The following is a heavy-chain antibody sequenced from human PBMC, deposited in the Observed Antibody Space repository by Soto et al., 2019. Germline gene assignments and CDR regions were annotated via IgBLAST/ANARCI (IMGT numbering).Heavy chain of an antibody. CDR3: AKDTGADSYGSSWFDP. J-gene: IGHJ5*02. V-gene: IGHV3-30*18. CDR2: ISYDGSNK. CDR1: GFTFSSYG. D-gene: IGHD5-18*01. Sequence: GGSLRLSCAASGFTFSSYGMHWVRQAPGKGLEWVAVISYDGSNKYYADSVKGRFTISRDNSKNTLYLQMNSLRAEDTAVYYCAKDTGADSYGSSWFDPWGQGTLVTVSS.